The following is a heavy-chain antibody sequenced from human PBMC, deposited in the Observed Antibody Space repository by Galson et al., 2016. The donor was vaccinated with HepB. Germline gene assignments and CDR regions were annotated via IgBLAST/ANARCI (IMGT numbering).Heavy chain of an antibody. CDR2: MYWDDDK. CDR1: GFSLSFNEVG. J-gene: IGHJ4*02. D-gene: IGHD3-22*01. V-gene: IGHV2-5*02. CDR3: VHCYYDSSGYWGTPEDVDY. Sequence: PALVKPTQTLTLTCTFSGFSLSFNEVGVGWIRQPPGKALEWLALMYWDDDKRYRPSLQSRLTITKDTSKNQVVLTMTDMDPVDTATYYCVHCYYDSSGYWGTPEDVDYWGQGTLVTVSS.